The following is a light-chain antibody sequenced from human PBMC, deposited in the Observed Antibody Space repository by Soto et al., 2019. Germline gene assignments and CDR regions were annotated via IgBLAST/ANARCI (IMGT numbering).Light chain of an antibody. Sequence: QSALTQPPSASGTPGQSAAISCPGTSSDVGGYNYVSWYQQHPGKAPKLMIYEVNKRPSGVPDRFSGSKSGNTASLTVSGLQAEDEAYYYCSSYAGSSNVFGTGTKATVL. V-gene: IGLV2-8*01. CDR3: SSYAGSSNV. CDR1: SSDVGGYNY. CDR2: EVN. J-gene: IGLJ1*01.